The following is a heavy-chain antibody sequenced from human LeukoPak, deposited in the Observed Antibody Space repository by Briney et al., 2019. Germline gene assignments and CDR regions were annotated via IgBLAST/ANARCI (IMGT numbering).Heavy chain of an antibody. CDR1: GGSFSGYY. V-gene: IGHV4-34*01. Sequence: SETLSLTCAVYGGSFSGYYWSWIRQPPGKGLEWIGEINHSGSTNCNPSLKSRVTISVDTSKNQFSLKLSSVTAADTAVYYCARDGFSDGDGVFFFDYWGQGTLVTVSS. CDR3: ARDGFSDGDGVFFFDY. J-gene: IGHJ4*02. D-gene: IGHD4-17*01. CDR2: INHSGST.